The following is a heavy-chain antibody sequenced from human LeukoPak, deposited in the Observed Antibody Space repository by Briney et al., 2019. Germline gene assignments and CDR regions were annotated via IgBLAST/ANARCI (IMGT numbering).Heavy chain of an antibody. CDR3: ARAPRLRKHGMDV. D-gene: IGHD3-22*01. V-gene: IGHV1-69*04. J-gene: IGHJ6*02. Sequence: GASVKVSCKASGGTFSIYAISWVRQAPGQGLEWMGRIIPILGIANYAQKFQGRVTITADKSTSTAYMELSSLRSEDTAVYYCARAPRLRKHGMDVWGQGTTVTVSS. CDR1: GGTFSIYA. CDR2: IIPILGIA.